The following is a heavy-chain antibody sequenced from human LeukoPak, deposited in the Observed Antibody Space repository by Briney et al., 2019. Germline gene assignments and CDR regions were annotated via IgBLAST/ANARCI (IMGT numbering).Heavy chain of an antibody. CDR2: IKEDGTEK. V-gene: IGHV3-7*01. CDR1: GFPFNRYS. J-gene: IGHJ4*02. D-gene: IGHD2-8*02. CDR3: ARGYWYYFDY. Sequence: GGSLRLSCGVSGFPFNRYSMNWVRQAPGKGLEWVANIKEDGTEKYYTDSVKGRFTISRENAKNSLYLQMNGLRAEDTAVYYCARGYWYYFDYWGQGTLVTVSS.